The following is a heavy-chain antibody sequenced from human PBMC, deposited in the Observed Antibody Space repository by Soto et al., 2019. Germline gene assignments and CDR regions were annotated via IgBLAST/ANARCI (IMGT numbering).Heavy chain of an antibody. V-gene: IGHV4-31*03. CDR1: GGSSRSGGYY. J-gene: IGHJ4*02. D-gene: IGHD6-13*01. Sequence: SETLSLTSTVSGGSSRSGGYYWSWIRQHPGKGLEWIGYIYYSGSTYYNPSLKSRVTISVDTSKNQFSLKLSSVTAADTAVYYCARDQQLGFDYWGQGTPVTVSS. CDR3: ARDQQLGFDY. CDR2: IYYSGST.